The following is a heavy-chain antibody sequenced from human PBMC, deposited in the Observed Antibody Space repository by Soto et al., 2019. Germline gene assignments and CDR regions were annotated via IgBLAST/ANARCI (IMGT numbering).Heavy chain of an antibody. D-gene: IGHD6-19*01. CDR3: TKAAGSSGWYFYY. CDR1: GFTFSSYA. Sequence: GGSLRRSCAASGFTFSSYAMSWVRQAPGKGLEWVSAISGSGGSTYYADSVKGRFTISRDNSKNTLYLQMNSLRAEDTAVYYCTKAAGSSGWYFYYWGQGTLVTVSS. J-gene: IGHJ4*02. CDR2: ISGSGGST. V-gene: IGHV3-23*01.